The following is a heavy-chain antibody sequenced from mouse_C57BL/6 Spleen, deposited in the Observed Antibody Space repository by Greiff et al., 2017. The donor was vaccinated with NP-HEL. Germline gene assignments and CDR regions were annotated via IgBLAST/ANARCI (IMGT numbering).Heavy chain of an antibody. V-gene: IGHV2-5*01. J-gene: IGHJ3*01. Sequence: QVQLKESGPGLVQPSQSLSITCTVSGFSLTSYGVHWVRQSPGKGLEWLGVIWRGGSTDYNAAFMSRLSITKDNSKSQVFFKMNSLQADDTAIYYCALHYYGSSYCLAYWGQGTLVTVSA. CDR3: ALHYYGSSYCLAY. CDR1: GFSLTSYG. CDR2: IWRGGST. D-gene: IGHD1-1*01.